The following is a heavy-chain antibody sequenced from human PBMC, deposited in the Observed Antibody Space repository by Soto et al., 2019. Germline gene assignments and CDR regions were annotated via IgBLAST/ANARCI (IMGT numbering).Heavy chain of an antibody. CDR2: IYYSGST. V-gene: IGHV4-61*05. Sequence: PSETLSLTCTVSGGSISSSTYYWSWIRQPPGKGLECIGYIYYSGSTNYNPPLKSRVTISVDTSKNQFSLKLSSVTAADTAVYYCARHGDRYCSGTSCSNDNWFDPWGQGTLVTVSS. D-gene: IGHD2-2*01. J-gene: IGHJ5*02. CDR1: GGSISSSTYY. CDR3: ARHGDRYCSGTSCSNDNWFDP.